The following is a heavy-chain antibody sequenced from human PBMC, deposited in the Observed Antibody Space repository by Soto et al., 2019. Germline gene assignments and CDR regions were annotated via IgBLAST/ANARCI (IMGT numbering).Heavy chain of an antibody. V-gene: IGHV3-48*03. CDR3: ARGRTYPTYYYDSSGPLYFDY. CDR1: GFTFSSYE. J-gene: IGHJ4*02. Sequence: SLRLSCAASGFTFSSYEMNWVRQAPGKGLEWVSYISSSGSTIYYADSVKGRFTISRDNAKNSLYLQMNSLRAEDTAVYYCARGRTYPTYYYDSSGPLYFDYWGQGTLVTVSS. D-gene: IGHD3-22*01. CDR2: ISSSGSTI.